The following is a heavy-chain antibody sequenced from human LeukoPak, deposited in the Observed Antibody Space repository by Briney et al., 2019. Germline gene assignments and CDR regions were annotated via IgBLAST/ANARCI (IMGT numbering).Heavy chain of an antibody. CDR2: INWNAGST. J-gene: IGHJ4*02. CDR3: AKGGGGGYSYGYGQLDY. V-gene: IGHV3-43D*04. Sequence: TGGSLRLSCAASGFTFHDYAMYWVRQAPGKGLEWVSLINWNAGSTYYADSAKGRFTISRDNSKNSPYLQMNSLRAEDTAMYYCAKGGGGGYSYGYGQLDYWGQGTLVTVSS. D-gene: IGHD5-18*01. CDR1: GFTFHDYA.